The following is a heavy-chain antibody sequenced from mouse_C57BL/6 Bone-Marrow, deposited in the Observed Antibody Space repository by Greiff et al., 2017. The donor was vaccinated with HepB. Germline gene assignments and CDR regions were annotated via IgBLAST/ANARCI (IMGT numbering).Heavy chain of an antibody. J-gene: IGHJ3*01. D-gene: IGHD2-3*01. CDR2: ISNLAYSI. V-gene: IGHV5-15*01. Sequence: EVQLVESGGGLVQPGGSLKLSCAASGFTFSDYGMAWVRQAPRKGPEWVAFISNLAYSIYYADTVTGRFTISRENAKNTLYLEMSSLRSEDTAMYYCARHDGYPAYWGQGTLVTVSA. CDR3: ARHDGYPAY. CDR1: GFTFSDYG.